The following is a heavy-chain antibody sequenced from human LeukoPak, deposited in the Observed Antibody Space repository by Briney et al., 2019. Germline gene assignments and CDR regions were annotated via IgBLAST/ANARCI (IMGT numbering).Heavy chain of an antibody. CDR1: GGSISSYY. CDR3: AAGRSDGNYYYYGMDV. D-gene: IGHD1-14*01. V-gene: IGHV4-59*08. CDR2: IYYSGST. J-gene: IGHJ6*02. Sequence: SETLSLTCTVSGGSISSYYWSWIRQPPGKGLEWIGYIYYSGSTNYNPSLKSRVTISVDTSKNQFSLKLSSVTAADTAVYYCAAGRSDGNYYYYGMDVWGQGTTVTVSS.